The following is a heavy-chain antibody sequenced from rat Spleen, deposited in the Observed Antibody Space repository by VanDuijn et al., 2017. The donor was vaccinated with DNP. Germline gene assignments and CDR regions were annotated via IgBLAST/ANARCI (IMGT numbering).Heavy chain of an antibody. V-gene: IGHV5-31*01. CDR2: MINSGGNT. J-gene: IGHJ2*01. Sequence: EVQLVESGGGQVQPGGSLTLSCAASGFTLNKYWMTWVRQAPGKGLEWIASMINSGGNTYYPESVRGRFTISRDDAKNTLYLQMNSLRSEDTATYYCTRQLGLDYWGQGVMVTVSS. CDR3: TRQLGLDY. D-gene: IGHD5-1*01. CDR1: GFTLNKYW.